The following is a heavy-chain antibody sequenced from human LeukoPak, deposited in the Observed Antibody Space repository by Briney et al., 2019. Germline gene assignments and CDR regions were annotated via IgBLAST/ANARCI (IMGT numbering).Heavy chain of an antibody. CDR3: ARAKGRLNGH. J-gene: IGHJ4*02. V-gene: IGHV4-34*01. CDR1: GGSFSGYY. CDR2: INHSGST. Sequence: PSETLSLTCAVYGGSFSGYYWSWIRQPPGKGLEWIGEINHSGSTNYNPSLKSRVTISGDTSKNQFSLKLSSVTAADTAVYYCARAKGRLNGHWGQGTLVTVSS. D-gene: IGHD6-25*01.